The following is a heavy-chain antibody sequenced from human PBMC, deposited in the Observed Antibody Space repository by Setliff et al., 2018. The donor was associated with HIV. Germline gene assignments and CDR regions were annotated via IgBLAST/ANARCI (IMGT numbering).Heavy chain of an antibody. D-gene: IGHD1-1*01. CDR2: ISSSGTTI. CDR1: AFTFSDYY. Sequence: GGSLRLSCVASAFTFSDYYMSWVRQAPGKGLEWIADISSSGTTIFYADSVKGRFTISRDNAKNSLFLEMNSLRAEDTAVYYCARWDWHDAGYFDSWGQGILVTVSS. CDR3: ARWDWHDAGYFDS. V-gene: IGHV3-11*01. J-gene: IGHJ4*02.